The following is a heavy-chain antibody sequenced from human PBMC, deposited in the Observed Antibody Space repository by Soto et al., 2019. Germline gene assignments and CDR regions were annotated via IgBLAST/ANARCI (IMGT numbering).Heavy chain of an antibody. V-gene: IGHV4-31*03. CDR2: IYYSGST. Sequence: QVQLQESGPGLVKPSQTLSLTCTVSGGSISSGGYFWSWIRQHPGKGLEWIGYIYYSGSTYYNPSLKSRVTISVDTSKNQFSLKLSSVTAEDTAVYYCARVGPSALYGMDVWGQGTTVTVSS. CDR3: ARVGPSALYGMDV. CDR1: GGSISSGGYF. J-gene: IGHJ6*02.